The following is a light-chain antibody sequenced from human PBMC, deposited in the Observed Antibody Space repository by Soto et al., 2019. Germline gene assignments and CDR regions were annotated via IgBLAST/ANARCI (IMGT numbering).Light chain of an antibody. CDR3: CSYAGTGTYVL. V-gene: IGLV2-23*01. Sequence: QSVLTQPASVSGSPGQSITISCTGTSSDVGGYNLVSWFQHHPGEAPKLMIYEASKRPSGVSNRFSGSKSGNTASLTISGLRAEDESDYYCCSYAGTGTYVLFGGGTQLTVL. J-gene: IGLJ2*01. CDR2: EAS. CDR1: SSDVGGYNL.